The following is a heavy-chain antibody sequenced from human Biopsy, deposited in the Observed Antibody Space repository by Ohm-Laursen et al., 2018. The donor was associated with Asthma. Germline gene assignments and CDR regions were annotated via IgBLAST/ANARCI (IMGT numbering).Heavy chain of an antibody. J-gene: IGHJ6*02. V-gene: IGHV3-30*03. Sequence: SLRLSCAASGFTFSSYGMHWVRQAPSKGLEWVAVISYDGSNKYYADSVKGRFTISRDNSKNTLYLQMNSLRAEDTAVYYCAREGGDYLSGYYYYYGMDVWGQGTTVTVSS. D-gene: IGHD4-17*01. CDR3: AREGGDYLSGYYYYYGMDV. CDR2: ISYDGSNK. CDR1: GFTFSSYG.